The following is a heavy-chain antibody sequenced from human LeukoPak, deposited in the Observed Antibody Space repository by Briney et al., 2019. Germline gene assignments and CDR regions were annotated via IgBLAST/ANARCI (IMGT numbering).Heavy chain of an antibody. CDR2: IYYSGST. CDR1: GGSISSSISY. J-gene: IGHJ4*02. Sequence: PSETLSLTCTASGGSISSSISYWSWIRQPPGKGLEWIATIYYSGSTYYSPSLKSRVTISVDTSKNQSSLKVTSMTAADTAVYYCARRIVGVIDAFDYWGQGALVTVSS. V-gene: IGHV4-39*01. CDR3: ARRIVGVIDAFDY. D-gene: IGHD1-26*01.